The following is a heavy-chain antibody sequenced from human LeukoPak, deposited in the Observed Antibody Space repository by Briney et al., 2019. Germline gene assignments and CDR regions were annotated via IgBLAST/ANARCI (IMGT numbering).Heavy chain of an antibody. Sequence: SETLSLTCAVYGRSFSGYYWTWLRQTPGKGLEWLGEINHSGITDYNPSLRSRVTISVDTSKNQFSLKLSSVTAADTAIYYCARAVIVVAAATQRNWFDPWGQGTLVTVSS. V-gene: IGHV4-34*01. CDR3: ARAVIVVAAATQRNWFDP. D-gene: IGHD2-15*01. CDR1: GRSFSGYY. CDR2: INHSGIT. J-gene: IGHJ5*02.